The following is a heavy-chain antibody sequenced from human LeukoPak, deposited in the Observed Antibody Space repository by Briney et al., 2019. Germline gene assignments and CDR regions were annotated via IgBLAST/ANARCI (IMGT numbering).Heavy chain of an antibody. J-gene: IGHJ3*02. CDR3: ARSKFDVLRFLEWFLGAFDI. CDR2: INWNGGST. D-gene: IGHD3-3*01. Sequence: PGGSLRLSCAASGFTFDDYGMSWVRQAPGKGLEWVSGINWNGGSTGYAGSVKGRFTISRDNAKTSLYLQMNSLRAEDTALYYCARSKFDVLRFLEWFLGAFDIWGQGTMVTVSS. CDR1: GFTFDDYG. V-gene: IGHV3-20*04.